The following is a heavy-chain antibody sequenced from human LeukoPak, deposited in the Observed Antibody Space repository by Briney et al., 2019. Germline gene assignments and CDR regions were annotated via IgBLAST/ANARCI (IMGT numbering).Heavy chain of an antibody. J-gene: IGHJ4*02. D-gene: IGHD3-3*01. CDR2: INPSGGST. Sequence: GASVKVSCKASGYTFISYYMHWVRQAPGQGLEWMGIINPSGGSTSYAQKFQGRLTITRDTSATTACMELSSLRSEDTAVYYCAGAIFGVVTPFDYWGQGTLVTVSS. V-gene: IGHV1-46*01. CDR1: GYTFISYY. CDR3: AGAIFGVVTPFDY.